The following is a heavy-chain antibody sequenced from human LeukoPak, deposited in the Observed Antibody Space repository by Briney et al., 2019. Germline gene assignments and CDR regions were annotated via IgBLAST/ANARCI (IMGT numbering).Heavy chain of an antibody. D-gene: IGHD4-17*01. CDR2: IYTSGNT. CDR1: GGSISSYY. J-gene: IGHJ1*01. Sequence: SETLSLTCTVSGGSISSYYWSWIRQPAGKGLEWIGRIYTSGNTNYNPSLKSRVTMSVDTSKNQFSLELSSVTAADTAVYYCARGDGALEYFQHWGQGTLVTVSS. V-gene: IGHV4-4*07. CDR3: ARGDGALEYFQH.